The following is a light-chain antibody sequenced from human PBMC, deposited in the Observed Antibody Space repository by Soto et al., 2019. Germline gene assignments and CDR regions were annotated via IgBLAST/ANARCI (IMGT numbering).Light chain of an antibody. CDR2: GAF. CDR3: QQSTNWPHT. J-gene: IGKJ1*01. V-gene: IGKV3-15*01. CDR1: QSIGSN. Sequence: EIVMTQSPATLSVSPGERATLSCRASQSIGSNLAWYQQKPGQAPRLLIYGAFTRATGIPARFSGSGSGTEFTLTISSLQSEEFAVYYCQQSTNWPHTFGQGTKVEIK.